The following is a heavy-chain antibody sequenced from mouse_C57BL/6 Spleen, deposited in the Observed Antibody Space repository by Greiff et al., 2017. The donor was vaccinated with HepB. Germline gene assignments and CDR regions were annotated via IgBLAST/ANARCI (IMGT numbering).Heavy chain of an antibody. V-gene: IGHV5-16*01. CDR3: ARGGNYKDWYFDV. CDR1: GFTFSDYY. J-gene: IGHJ1*03. D-gene: IGHD2-1*01. CDR2: INYDGSST. Sequence: EVKLVESEGGLVQPGSSMKLSCTASGFTFSDYYMAWVRQVPEKGLEWVANINYDGSSTYYLDSLKSRFIISRDNAKNILYLQMSSLKSEDTATYYCARGGNYKDWYFDVWGTGTTVTVSS.